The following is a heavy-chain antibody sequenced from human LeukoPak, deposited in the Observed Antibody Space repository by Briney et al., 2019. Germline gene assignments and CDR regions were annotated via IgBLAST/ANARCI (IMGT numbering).Heavy chain of an antibody. D-gene: IGHD3-10*01. CDR1: GYSISSGYF. Sequence: PSETLSLTCTVSGYSISSGYFWGWIRHPPGKGLEWFGTIYNSGSTDYNASLKSRVTISLDTSKNQFSLQLSSVTAADTAVYYCARAVGSGSFQTYYYYMDVWGKGTTVTISS. CDR3: ARAVGSGSFQTYYYYMDV. CDR2: IYNSGST. V-gene: IGHV4-38-2*02. J-gene: IGHJ6*03.